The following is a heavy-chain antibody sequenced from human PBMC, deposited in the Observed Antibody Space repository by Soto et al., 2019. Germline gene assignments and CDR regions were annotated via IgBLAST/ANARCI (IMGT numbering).Heavy chain of an antibody. CDR2: IKQDGSER. D-gene: IGHD1-26*01. Sequence: GGSLRLSCAASEFTFSSYWMSWGRQAPGKGLEWVANIKQDGSERYYVDSVKGRFTISRDNAKNSLFLQMNSLRADDTAVYYCASETSSGTSDYWGQGTLVTVSS. J-gene: IGHJ4*02. V-gene: IGHV3-7*03. CDR1: EFTFSSYW. CDR3: ASETSSGTSDY.